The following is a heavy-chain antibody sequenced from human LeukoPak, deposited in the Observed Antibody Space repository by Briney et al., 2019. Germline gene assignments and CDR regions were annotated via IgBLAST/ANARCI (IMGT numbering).Heavy chain of an antibody. CDR2: IYYSGST. CDR3: ARAGYYCILVVDDRGWDFDL. J-gene: IGHJ2*01. D-gene: IGHD3-9*01. CDR1: GGPIKSTDSF. V-gene: IGHV4-31*11. Sequence: SQTLSLTCAVSGGPIKSTDSFWTWIRQNPGTGLEWLGYIYYSGSTYYNPSLKSRLTISVDTSNNQFSLSLRSVSAADTALYYCARAGYYCILVVDDRGWDFDLWGQGTLVTVSS.